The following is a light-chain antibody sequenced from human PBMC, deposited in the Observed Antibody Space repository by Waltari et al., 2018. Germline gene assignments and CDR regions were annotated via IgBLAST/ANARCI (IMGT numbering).Light chain of an antibody. CDR3: CSYAGSSTPFV. V-gene: IGLV2-23*02. CDR1: SSDVGSYNL. CDR2: EVS. J-gene: IGLJ1*01. Sequence: QSALTQPASVSGSPGQSITIPCTGTSSDVGSYNLVPWYQQHPGKAPKLMIYEVSKRPSGVSNRFSGSKSGNTASLTISGLQAEDEADYYCCSYAGSSTPFVFGTGTKVTVL.